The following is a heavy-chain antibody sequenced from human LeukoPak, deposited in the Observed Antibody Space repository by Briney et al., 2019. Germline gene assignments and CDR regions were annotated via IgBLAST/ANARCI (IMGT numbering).Heavy chain of an antibody. Sequence: PSETLSLTCAVYGGSFSGYYWSWIRQPPGKGLEWIGEINHSGSTNYNPSLKSRVTISVDTSKNQFSLKLSSVTAADTAVYYCARGAHWITMARGVRGWFDPWGQGTLVTVSS. D-gene: IGHD3-10*01. J-gene: IGHJ5*02. CDR2: INHSGST. CDR1: GGSFSGYY. CDR3: ARGAHWITMARGVRGWFDP. V-gene: IGHV4-34*01.